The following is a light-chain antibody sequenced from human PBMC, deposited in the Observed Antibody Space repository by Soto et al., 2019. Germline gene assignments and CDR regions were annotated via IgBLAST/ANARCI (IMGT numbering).Light chain of an antibody. CDR1: QSVSSN. V-gene: IGKV3-15*01. J-gene: IGKJ1*01. CDR2: GAS. CDR3: QQYNNWWT. Sequence: ILMTQSPATLSVSPGERATLSCRPSQSVSSNLAWYQQKPGQAPRLLIYGASTRATGIPARFSGSGSETEFTLTISSLQSEDFAVYYCQQYNNWWTFGQGTKVEVK.